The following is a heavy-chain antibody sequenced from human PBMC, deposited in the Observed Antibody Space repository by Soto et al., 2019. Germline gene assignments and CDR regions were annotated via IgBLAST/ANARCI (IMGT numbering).Heavy chain of an antibody. Sequence: QVQLQESGPGLVKPSQTLSLTCTVSGGSISSGDYYWSWIRQPPGKGLEWIGYIYYSGSTYYNPSLKSRVTISVDTSKNQFSLKLSSVTAADTAVYYCARGYCSSTSCYGVAVFRWFDPWGQGTLVTVSS. CDR1: GGSISSGDYY. J-gene: IGHJ5*02. CDR3: ARGYCSSTSCYGVAVFRWFDP. D-gene: IGHD2-2*01. CDR2: IYYSGST. V-gene: IGHV4-30-4*01.